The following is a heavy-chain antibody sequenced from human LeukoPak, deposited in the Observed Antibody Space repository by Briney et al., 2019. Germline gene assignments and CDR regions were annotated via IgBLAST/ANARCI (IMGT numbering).Heavy chain of an antibody. Sequence: SETLSLTCTVSGGSISSYYWSWIRQPPGKGLEWIGYIYYSGSTYYNPSLKSRVTISVDTSKNQFSLKLSSVTAADTAVYYCAREVTAARFDPWGQGTLVTVSS. D-gene: IGHD5-18*01. J-gene: IGHJ5*02. CDR3: AREVTAARFDP. CDR1: GGSISSYY. CDR2: IYYSGST. V-gene: IGHV4-59*12.